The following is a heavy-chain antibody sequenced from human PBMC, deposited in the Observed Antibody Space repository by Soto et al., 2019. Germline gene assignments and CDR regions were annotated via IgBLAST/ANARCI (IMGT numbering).Heavy chain of an antibody. J-gene: IGHJ3*02. CDR2: ISGSGGST. CDR1: GFTFSSYA. CDR3: AKVERITMIWGGLDI. Sequence: PVGSLRLSCAASGFTFSSYAMSWVRQAPGKGLEWVSAISGSGGSTYYADSVKGRFTISRDNSKNTLYLQMNSLRAEDTAVYYCAKVERITMIWGGLDIWGQGTMVTVSS. D-gene: IGHD3-10*01. V-gene: IGHV3-23*01.